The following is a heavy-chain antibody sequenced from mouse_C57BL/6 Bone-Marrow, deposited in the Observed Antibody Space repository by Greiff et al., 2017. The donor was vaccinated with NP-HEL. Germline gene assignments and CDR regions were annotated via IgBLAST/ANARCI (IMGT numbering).Heavy chain of an antibody. J-gene: IGHJ2*01. Sequence: QVQLKQSGPELVKPGASVKISCKASGYAFSSSWMNWVKQRPGKGLEWIGRIYPGDGDTNYNGKFKGKATLTADKASRTAYMQLSSLTSEDSAVNFCARRYYDDYWGQGTTLTVSS. CDR3: ARRYYDDY. V-gene: IGHV1-82*01. CDR2: IYPGDGDT. D-gene: IGHD2-4*01. CDR1: GYAFSSSW.